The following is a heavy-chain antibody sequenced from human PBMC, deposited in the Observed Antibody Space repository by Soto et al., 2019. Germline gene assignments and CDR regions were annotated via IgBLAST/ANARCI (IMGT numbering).Heavy chain of an antibody. CDR3: ARAFDDSSGYYGGLGY. J-gene: IGHJ4*02. V-gene: IGHV4-30-4*01. Sequence: PSETLSLTCTVSRGSISSGDYYWSWIRQPPRKGLEWIGYTYYSGITYYNPSLKNRITISVDTPKNRLSLKLSSVTAADTAVYYCARAFDDSSGYYGGLGYWGQGTLVTVSS. CDR1: RGSISSGDYY. D-gene: IGHD3-22*01. CDR2: TYYSGIT.